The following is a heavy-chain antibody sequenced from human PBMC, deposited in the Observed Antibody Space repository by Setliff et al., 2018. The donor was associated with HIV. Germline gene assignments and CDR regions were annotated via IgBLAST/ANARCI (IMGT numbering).Heavy chain of an antibody. CDR2: IYYSGST. CDR3: AGHCGGGSCASI. D-gene: IGHD2-21*01. J-gene: IGHJ3*02. Sequence: PSETLSLTCTVSGGSISSYYWSWIRQPPGKGLEWIGYIYYSGSTNYNPSLKSRVTISVDTSKNQFSLKLSSVTAADTAVYYCAGHCGGGSCASIWGQGTMVTVSS. CDR1: GGSISSYY. V-gene: IGHV4-59*08.